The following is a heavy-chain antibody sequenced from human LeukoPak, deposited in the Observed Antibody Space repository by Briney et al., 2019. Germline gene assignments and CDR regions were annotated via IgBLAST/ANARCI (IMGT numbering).Heavy chain of an antibody. CDR3: ARGHLYGGNLYYFDY. Sequence: SETLSLTCAVYGGSFSGYYWSWIRQPPGKGLEWIWEINHGGSTNYNPSLKSRVTISVDTSKNQFSLELSSVTAADTAVYYCARGHLYGGNLYYFDYWGQGTLVTVSS. CDR1: GGSFSGYY. CDR2: INHGGST. D-gene: IGHD4-23*01. J-gene: IGHJ4*02. V-gene: IGHV4-34*01.